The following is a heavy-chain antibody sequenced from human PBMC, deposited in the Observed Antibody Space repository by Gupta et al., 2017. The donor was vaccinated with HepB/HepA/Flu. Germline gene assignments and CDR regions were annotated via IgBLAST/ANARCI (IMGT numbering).Heavy chain of an antibody. CDR3: ARGGVAPGTY. CDR2: INEDGSKI. V-gene: IGHV3-7*01. J-gene: IGHJ4*02. Sequence: EVQLVESGGALVQPGGSLRLSCVAPGFPFSNYWMIWVRQAPEKGLEGVANINEDGSKIFYLDSVKGRFTISRDNAQKSVFLQMDSLGAEDTAIYYCARGGVAPGTYWGQGAQVTVSS. D-gene: IGHD2-8*02. CDR1: GFPFSNYW.